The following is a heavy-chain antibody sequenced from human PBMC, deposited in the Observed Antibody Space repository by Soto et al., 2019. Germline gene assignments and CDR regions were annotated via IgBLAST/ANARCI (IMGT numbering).Heavy chain of an antibody. V-gene: IGHV3-33*01. CDR1: GFTFSAFG. Sequence: QVQLVESGGAVVQPGGSLRLSCAASGFTFSAFGMHWVRQAPGKGLEWVAVIWYDENKKYYADYVKGRFTISRDNSKNTLYLQMHTLRAEDTARYSCASESYGGNSWLEYWGQGTLLTVSS. CDR2: IWYDENKK. CDR3: ASESYGGNSWLEY. D-gene: IGHD4-17*01. J-gene: IGHJ4*02.